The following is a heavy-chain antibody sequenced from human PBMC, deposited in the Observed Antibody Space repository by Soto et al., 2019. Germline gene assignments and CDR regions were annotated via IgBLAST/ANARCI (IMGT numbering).Heavy chain of an antibody. CDR3: AGPGYSSQDY. D-gene: IGHD5-18*01. CDR2: ISGSGDST. CDR1: GFTFSSFA. V-gene: IGHV3-23*01. Sequence: AGGSLRLSCAASGFTFSSFALSWVRQAPGKGLEWVSAISGSGDSTDYADSVKGRFTISRDNSKNTLYLQMNSLRAEDTAVYYCAGPGYSSQDYWGQGALVTVSS. J-gene: IGHJ4*02.